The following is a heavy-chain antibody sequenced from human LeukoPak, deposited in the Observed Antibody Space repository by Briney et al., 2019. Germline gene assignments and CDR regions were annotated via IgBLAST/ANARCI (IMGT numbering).Heavy chain of an antibody. Sequence: PSQTLCLTCAVSGGSISSGGYSWSWIRQPPGKGLEWIGYIYHSGSTYYNPSLKSRVTISVDRSKNQFSLKLSSVTAADTAVYYCARGRRDFDYWGQGTLVTVSS. CDR3: ARGRRDFDY. V-gene: IGHV4-30-2*01. CDR1: GGSISSGGYS. CDR2: IYHSGST. J-gene: IGHJ4*02.